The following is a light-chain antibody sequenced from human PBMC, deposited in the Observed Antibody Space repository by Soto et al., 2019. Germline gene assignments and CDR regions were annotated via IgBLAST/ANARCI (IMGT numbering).Light chain of an antibody. CDR3: QQTYTTPQIT. V-gene: IGKV1-39*01. CDR1: QSISIY. Sequence: DIQMTQSPPSLSPSVGDRVTITCRASQSISIYLNCYQLKPVKPPKLXXYGASYMKRGVPRRISGSGSGTDLPLTISSLQTADFAIYYCQQTYTTPQITFGQGTRLEIK. J-gene: IGKJ5*01. CDR2: GAS.